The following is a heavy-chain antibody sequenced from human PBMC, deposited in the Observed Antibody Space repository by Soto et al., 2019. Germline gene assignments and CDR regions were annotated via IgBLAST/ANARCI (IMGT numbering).Heavy chain of an antibody. CDR2: IIPILGIA. Sequence: ASVKVSCKASGCTFSSYTISWVRQAPGQGLEWMGRIIPILGIANYAQKFQGRVTITADKSTSTAYMELSSLRSEDTAVYYCARDCSSTSCYAYPWGQGTLVTVSS. J-gene: IGHJ5*02. V-gene: IGHV1-69*04. CDR3: ARDCSSTSCYAYP. CDR1: GCTFSSYT. D-gene: IGHD2-2*01.